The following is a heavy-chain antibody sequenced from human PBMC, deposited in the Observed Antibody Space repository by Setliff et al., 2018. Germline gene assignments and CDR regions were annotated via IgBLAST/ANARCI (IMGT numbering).Heavy chain of an antibody. D-gene: IGHD3-3*01. V-gene: IGHV4-31*03. CDR3: ARGPPSYDFWSGYYVSNYYMDV. Sequence: PSETLSLTCTVSGGSISSGCYYWSWIRQHPGKGLEWIGYIYYSGSTYCNPSLESRVTISVDTSKNQFSLKLSSVTAADTAVYYCARGPPSYDFWSGYYVSNYYMDVWGKGTTVTVSS. J-gene: IGHJ6*03. CDR2: IYYSGST. CDR1: GGSISSGCYY.